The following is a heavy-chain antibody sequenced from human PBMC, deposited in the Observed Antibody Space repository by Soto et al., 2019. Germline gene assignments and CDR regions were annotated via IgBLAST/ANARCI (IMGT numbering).Heavy chain of an antibody. CDR1: GGSISSYY. V-gene: IGHV4-59*01. CDR3: ARAGHYYDSSGYYSP. J-gene: IGHJ5*02. D-gene: IGHD3-22*01. CDR2: IYYSGST. Sequence: PSETLSLSCAVSGGSISSYYWSWIRQPPGKGLEWTGYIYYSGSTNYNPSLKSRVTISVDTSKNQFSLKLSSVTAADTAVYYCARAGHYYDSSGYYSPWGQGTLVTVSS.